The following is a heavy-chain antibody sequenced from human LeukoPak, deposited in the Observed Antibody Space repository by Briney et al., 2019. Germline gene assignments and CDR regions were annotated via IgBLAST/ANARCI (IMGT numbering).Heavy chain of an antibody. CDR3: ARDETYDYESNGCLDF. CDR1: GFTFSSYW. J-gene: IGHJ4*02. V-gene: IGHV3-7*01. D-gene: IGHD3-22*01. CDR2: IRHDGSET. Sequence: GGSLRLSCTASGFTFSSYWMSWVRQAPGKGLEWVANIRHDGSETYYVDSLRGRFTISRDNAKNLVYLQMSSLRAEDTAIYYCARDETYDYESNGCLDFWGQGTVVTVSS.